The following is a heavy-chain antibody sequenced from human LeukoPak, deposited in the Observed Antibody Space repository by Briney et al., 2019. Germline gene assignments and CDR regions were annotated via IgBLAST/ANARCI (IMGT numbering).Heavy chain of an antibody. Sequence: SETLSLTCAVYGGSFSGYYWSWIRQPPGKGLEWIGEINHSGSTNYNPSLKSRVTISVDTSKNQFSLKLSSVTAADTAVYYCARVGLKSHRGWPTRDYWGQGTLVTVSS. CDR3: ARVGLKSHRGWPTRDY. D-gene: IGHD6-19*01. V-gene: IGHV4-34*01. CDR1: GGSFSGYY. CDR2: INHSGST. J-gene: IGHJ4*02.